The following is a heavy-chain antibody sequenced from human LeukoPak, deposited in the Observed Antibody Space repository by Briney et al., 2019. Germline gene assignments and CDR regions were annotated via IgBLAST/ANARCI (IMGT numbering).Heavy chain of an antibody. CDR3: AREENYYGSGSYYKQLDY. Sequence: SGTLPLTCAVSGGSISSSNWWRWVRQPPGKGLEWIGEIYHSGSTNYNPSLKSRVTISVDKSKNQFSLKLSSVTAADTAVYYCAREENYYGSGSYYKQLDYWGQGTLVTVSS. CDR2: IYHSGST. D-gene: IGHD3-10*01. J-gene: IGHJ4*02. V-gene: IGHV4-4*02. CDR1: GGSISSSNW.